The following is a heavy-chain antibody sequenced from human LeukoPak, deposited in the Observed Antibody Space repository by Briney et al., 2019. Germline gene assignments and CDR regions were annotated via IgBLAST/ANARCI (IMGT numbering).Heavy chain of an antibody. D-gene: IGHD2-2*01. CDR3: AKDDTPPTSYCSSTSCSHYFDY. CDR1: GFTFSTYG. CDR2: IRYDGSNK. J-gene: IGHJ4*02. Sequence: GGSLRLSCAASGFTFSTYGMHWVRQAPGKGLEWVAFIRYDGSNKYYADSVKGRFTISRDNSKNTLYLQMNSLRAEDTAVYYCAKDDTPPTSYCSSTSCSHYFDYWGQGTLVTVSS. V-gene: IGHV3-30*02.